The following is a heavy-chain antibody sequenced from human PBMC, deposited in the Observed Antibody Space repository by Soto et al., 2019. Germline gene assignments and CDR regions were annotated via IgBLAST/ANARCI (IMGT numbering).Heavy chain of an antibody. CDR1: GFTFSSYG. D-gene: IGHD1-1*01. CDR2: ISYDGSNK. V-gene: IGHV3-30*03. J-gene: IGHJ4*02. CDR3: ATLNTGTTWDYFDY. Sequence: QVQLVGSGGGVVQPGRSLRLSCAASGFTFSSYGMHWVRQAPGKGLEWVAVISYDGSNKYYADSVKGRFTISRDNSKNTLYLQMNSLRAEDTAVYYCATLNTGTTWDYFDYWGQRTLVTVSS.